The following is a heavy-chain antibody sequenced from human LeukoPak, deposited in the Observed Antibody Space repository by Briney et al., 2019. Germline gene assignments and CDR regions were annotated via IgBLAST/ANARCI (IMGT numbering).Heavy chain of an antibody. CDR1: GFTFSDHY. J-gene: IGHJ4*02. CDR2: TRNKADSYTT. D-gene: IGHD1-26*01. V-gene: IGHV3-72*01. Sequence: GGSLRLSCTASGFTFSDHYMDWVRQAPGKGLEWVGRTRNKADSYTTEYAASVKGRFTISRDDTQNPLYLQMNSLRAEDTAVYYCAKRGAEVGQTVAPGDYWGQGTLVTVSS. CDR3: AKRGAEVGQTVAPGDY.